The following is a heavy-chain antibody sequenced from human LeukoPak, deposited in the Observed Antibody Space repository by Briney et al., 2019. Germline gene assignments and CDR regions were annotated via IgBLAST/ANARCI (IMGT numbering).Heavy chain of an antibody. CDR2: IIPIFGTS. J-gene: IGHJ4*02. CDR3: ARGQSSSGYSSSWYYFDY. V-gene: IGHV1-69*05. CDR1: GGTFSSYA. Sequence: SVKVSCKASGGTFSSYAISWVRQAPGQGLEWMGGIIPIFGTSNYAQKFQGRVTITTDKSTSTASMELSSLRSEETAVYFCARGQSSSGYSSSWYYFDYWGQGTLVTVSS. D-gene: IGHD6-13*01.